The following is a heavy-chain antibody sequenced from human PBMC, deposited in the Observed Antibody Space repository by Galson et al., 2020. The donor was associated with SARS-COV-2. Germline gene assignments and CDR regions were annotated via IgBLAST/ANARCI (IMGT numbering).Heavy chain of an antibody. J-gene: IGHJ4*02. CDR1: GYTFTRYD. CDR3: ARAGGATDFDY. V-gene: IGHV1-8*01. Sequence: ASETVPCKASGYTFTRYDINCVRQDTGQGLAWMGWTNPNSGNTGYAQKFQGRVSLTWNTSISTAYMELSSLRSEDTAVYYCARAGGATDFDYWGQGTLVTVSS. CDR2: TNPNSGNT. D-gene: IGHD1-26*01.